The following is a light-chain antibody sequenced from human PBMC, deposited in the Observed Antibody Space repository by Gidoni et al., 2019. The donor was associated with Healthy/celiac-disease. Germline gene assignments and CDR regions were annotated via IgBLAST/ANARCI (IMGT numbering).Light chain of an antibody. CDR3: QAWDSSFYV. J-gene: IGLJ1*01. Sequence: SYELTQPPSVSVSPGQTANITCSGDKLGDKYACWYQQKPGQSPVLVIYQDSKRPSGIPERFSGSNSGNTATLTISGTQAMDEADYYCQAWDSSFYVFGTGTKVTVL. CDR1: KLGDKY. CDR2: QDS. V-gene: IGLV3-1*01.